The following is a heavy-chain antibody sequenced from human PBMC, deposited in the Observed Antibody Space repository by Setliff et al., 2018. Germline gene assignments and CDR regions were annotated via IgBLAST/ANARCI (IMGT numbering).Heavy chain of an antibody. J-gene: IGHJ5*02. D-gene: IGHD4-17*01. CDR1: GFTFSKYW. CDR3: ARDPNGDYVGAFDP. CDR2: INGDGTIT. Sequence: GGSLRLSCGASGFTFSKYWMYWVRQVPGKGLVWVSRINGDGTITNYADSVKGRFTISRDNAKNTLYLQMNSLRAEDTAVYYCARDPNGDYVGAFDPWGQGILVTVSS. V-gene: IGHV3-74*01.